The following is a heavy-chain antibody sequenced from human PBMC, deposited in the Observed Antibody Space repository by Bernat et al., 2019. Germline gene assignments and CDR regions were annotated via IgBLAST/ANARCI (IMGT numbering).Heavy chain of an antibody. CDR1: GGTFSSYA. CDR2: LIPIFGTA. J-gene: IGHJ2*01. CDR3: ARCIAARSVWYFDL. V-gene: IGHV1-69*06. D-gene: IGHD6-6*01. Sequence: QVQLVQSGAEVKKPGSSVKVSCKASGGTFSSYAISWVRQAPGQGLEWMGGLIPIFGTANYAQKIQGRVRITADKSTSTAYMERSSLRSEDTAVYYCARCIAARSVWYFDLWGRGTLVTVSS.